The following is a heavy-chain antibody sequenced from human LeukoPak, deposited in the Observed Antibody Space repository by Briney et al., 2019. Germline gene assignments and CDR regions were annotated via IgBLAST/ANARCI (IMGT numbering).Heavy chain of an antibody. D-gene: IGHD3-22*01. CDR1: GFTFSSYG. CDR3: ARDRYYYDTSGYDAFDI. J-gene: IGHJ3*02. V-gene: IGHV3-30*03. Sequence: GGSLRLSCAASGFTFSSYGMHWVRQAPGKGLEGVAVISYDGSNKDYADSVKGRFTISRDNSKNTLYLQMNGLRAEDTAVCYCARDRYYYDTSGYDAFDIWGQGTMVTVSS. CDR2: ISYDGSNK.